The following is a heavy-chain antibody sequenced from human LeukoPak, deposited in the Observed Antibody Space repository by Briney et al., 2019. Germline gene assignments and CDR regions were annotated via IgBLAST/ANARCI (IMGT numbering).Heavy chain of an antibody. D-gene: IGHD6-13*01. CDR3: AKDRSSWYEGNYFDY. CDR2: ISGSGGST. J-gene: IGHJ4*02. V-gene: IGHV3-23*01. Sequence: GGSLRLSCAASGFTFSGYAMSWVRQAPGKGLEWVSAISGSGGSTYYADSVKGRFTISRDNSKNTLYLQMNSLRAEDTAVYYCAKDRSSWYEGNYFDYWGQGTLVTVSS. CDR1: GFTFSGYA.